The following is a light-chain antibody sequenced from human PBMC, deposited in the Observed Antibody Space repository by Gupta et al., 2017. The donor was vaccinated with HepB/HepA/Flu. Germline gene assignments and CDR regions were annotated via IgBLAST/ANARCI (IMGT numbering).Light chain of an antibody. CDR2: GTS. CDR1: QSITSNY. CDR3: QQYYNTPFT. J-gene: IGKJ3*01. Sequence: EIVLTQSPGTLSLSPGERATLSCRASQSITSNYLAWYQQKPGQAPRLLIYGTSSRADGVPDRFSGSGSGTDFTLTISRLEPEDFAVYYCQQYYNTPFTFGHGTKVDMK. V-gene: IGKV3-20*01.